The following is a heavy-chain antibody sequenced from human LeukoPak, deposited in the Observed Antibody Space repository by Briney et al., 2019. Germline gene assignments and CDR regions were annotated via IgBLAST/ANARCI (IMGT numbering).Heavy chain of an antibody. D-gene: IGHD1-26*01. CDR1: GGSISSGDYY. Sequence: SETLSLTCTVSGGSISSGDYYWSWIRQPPGKGLEWIGYIYYSGSTYYNPSLKSRVTISVDTSKNQFSLKLSSVTAADMAVYFCARVAIVGATSPDYWGQGTLVTVSS. CDR2: IYYSGST. V-gene: IGHV4-30-4*08. CDR3: ARVAIVGATSPDY. J-gene: IGHJ4*02.